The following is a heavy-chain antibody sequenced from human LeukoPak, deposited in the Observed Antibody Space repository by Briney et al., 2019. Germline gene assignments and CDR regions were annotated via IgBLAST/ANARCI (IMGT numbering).Heavy chain of an antibody. CDR1: GGSISSSSYY. CDR2: IYYSGST. Sequence: PSETLSLTCTVSGGSISSSSYYWGWIRQPPGKGLEWIGSIYYSGSTYYNPSLKSRVTISVDTSKNQFSLKLSSVTAADTAVYYCARHHRDYYDSSGYAQFDYWGQGTLVTVSS. V-gene: IGHV4-39*01. CDR3: ARHHRDYYDSSGYAQFDY. D-gene: IGHD3-22*01. J-gene: IGHJ4*02.